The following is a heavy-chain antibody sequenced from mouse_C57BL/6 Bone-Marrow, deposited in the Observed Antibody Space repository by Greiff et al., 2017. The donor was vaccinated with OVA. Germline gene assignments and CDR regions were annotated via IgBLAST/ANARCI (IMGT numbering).Heavy chain of an antibody. D-gene: IGHD2-3*01. CDR3: AREDGYYFYCYAMDY. CDR1: GYTFTSYW. V-gene: IGHV1-55*01. CDR2: IFPGSGST. J-gene: IGHJ4*01. Sequence: PGASVKMSCKASGYTFTSYWITWVKQRPGQGLEWIGDIFPGSGSTNYNEKFKSKATLTVDTSSSTAYMQLSSLTSEDSAVYYCAREDGYYFYCYAMDYWGQGTSVTVSS.